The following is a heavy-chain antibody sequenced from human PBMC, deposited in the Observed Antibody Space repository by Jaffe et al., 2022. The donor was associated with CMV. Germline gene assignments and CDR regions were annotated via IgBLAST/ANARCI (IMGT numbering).Heavy chain of an antibody. Sequence: QVQLVESGGGVVQPGRSLRLSCAASGFTFSSYGMHWVRQAPGKGLEWVAVIWYDGSNKYYADSVKGRFTISRDNSKNTLYLQMNSLRAEDTAVYYCARGAQGWELPRHFDYWGQGTLVTVSS. V-gene: IGHV3-33*08. J-gene: IGHJ4*02. CDR3: ARGAQGWELPRHFDY. D-gene: IGHD1-26*01. CDR2: IWYDGSNK. CDR1: GFTFSSYG.